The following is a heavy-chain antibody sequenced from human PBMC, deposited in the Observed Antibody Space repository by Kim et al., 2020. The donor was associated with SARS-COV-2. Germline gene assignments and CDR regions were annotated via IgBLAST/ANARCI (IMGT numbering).Heavy chain of an antibody. D-gene: IGHD1-26*01. V-gene: IGHV3-23*01. CDR1: GFAFTSHT. CDR3: AKLPSGRIVGHLYYFDS. CDR2: ISSSAYGSVT. J-gene: IGHJ4*02. Sequence: GGSLRLSCAASGFAFTSHTMAWVRQAPGRGLQWVSVISSSAYGSVTYYADSVQGRFTVFRDDSKNTRYLQMKSLRAEDTAVYYCAKLPSGRIVGHLYYFDSWGQGTLVTVSS.